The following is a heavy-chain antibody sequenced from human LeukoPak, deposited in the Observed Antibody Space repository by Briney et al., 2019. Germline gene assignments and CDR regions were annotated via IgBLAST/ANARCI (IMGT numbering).Heavy chain of an antibody. CDR2: IYSGGST. Sequence: GGSLRLSCAASGFTVSSNCMSWVRQAPGKGLEWVSVIYSGGSTYYADSVKGRFTISRDNSKNTLYLQMNSLRAEDTAVYYCARYWVGYGMDVWGQGTTVTVSS. J-gene: IGHJ6*02. CDR1: GFTVSSNC. CDR3: ARYWVGYGMDV. D-gene: IGHD2-8*02. V-gene: IGHV3-53*01.